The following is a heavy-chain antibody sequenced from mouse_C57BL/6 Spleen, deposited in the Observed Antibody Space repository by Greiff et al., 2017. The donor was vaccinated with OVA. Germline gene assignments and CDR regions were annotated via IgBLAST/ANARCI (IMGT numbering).Heavy chain of an antibody. CDR1: GYTFTSYG. CDR2: IYPRSGNT. J-gene: IGHJ4*01. CDR3: AREGVYGSSLNYYAMDY. D-gene: IGHD1-1*01. Sequence: VQGVESGAELARPGASVKLSCKASGYTFTSYGISWVKQSTGQGLEWIGEIYPRSGNTNYNEKFKGKATLTADKSSSTAYMELRSLTSEDSAGYCCAREGVYGSSLNYYAMDYWGQGTSVTVSS. V-gene: IGHV1-81*01.